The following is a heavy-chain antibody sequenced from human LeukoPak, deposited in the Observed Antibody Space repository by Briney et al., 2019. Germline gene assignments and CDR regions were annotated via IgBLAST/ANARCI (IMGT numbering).Heavy chain of an antibody. D-gene: IGHD5-12*01. V-gene: IGHV1-2*02. J-gene: IGHJ4*02. CDR2: INPSSGDT. Sequence: ASVKVSRKASGYTLTGYYMHWVRLAPGQGLEWMGWINPSSGDTHYAQKFQGRVTITRDTSISTAYMELSRLSSDDTAVYYCAKNPYEYYFDYWGQGTLVTVSS. CDR1: GYTLTGYY. CDR3: AKNPYEYYFDY.